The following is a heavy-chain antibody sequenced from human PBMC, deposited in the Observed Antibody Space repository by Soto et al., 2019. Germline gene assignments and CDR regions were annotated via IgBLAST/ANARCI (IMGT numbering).Heavy chain of an antibody. Sequence: SETLSLTCTVSGDSISNYYWSWIRQPPGKGLEWIGYFSYRGSTNYNPSLKSRVTISVDRSKNQFSLKLSSVTAADTAVYYCARDRSYEGQPYYFDYWGQGTLVTVSS. D-gene: IGHD5-12*01. V-gene: IGHV4-59*12. CDR1: GDSISNYY. CDR3: ARDRSYEGQPYYFDY. CDR2: FSYRGST. J-gene: IGHJ4*02.